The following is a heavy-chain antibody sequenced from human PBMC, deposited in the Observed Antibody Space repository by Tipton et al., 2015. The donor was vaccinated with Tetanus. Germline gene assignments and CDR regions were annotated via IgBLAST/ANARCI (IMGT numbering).Heavy chain of an antibody. CDR1: GASVSSGGYY. Sequence: TLSLTCTVSGASVSSGGYYWSWIRQPPGKGLEWIGYIHYSGTTNYNPSVKSRVTISVDRSKNQFSLKLSSVAAADTAVYYCARVKHSDWSDYYYYGMDVWGQGTTVTVSS. J-gene: IGHJ6*02. CDR2: IHYSGTT. D-gene: IGHD6-19*01. CDR3: ARVKHSDWSDYYYYGMDV. V-gene: IGHV4-61*08.